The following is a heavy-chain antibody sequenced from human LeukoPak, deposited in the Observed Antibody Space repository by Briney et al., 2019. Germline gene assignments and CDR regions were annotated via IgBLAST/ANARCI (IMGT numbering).Heavy chain of an antibody. CDR3: AYGSAKQV. CDR2: ISGSGGST. CDR1: ASISASQA. Sequence: SGGSLSLFRAAYASISASQAVSSVRQAAGKGLEWLSAISGSGGSTYYADSEKGRFTIARDDSRNTLYLQMNSLRAADTAVYYCAYGSAKQVWRERPRVTVSS. V-gene: IGHV3-23*01. J-gene: IGHJ4*02. D-gene: IGHD3-10*01.